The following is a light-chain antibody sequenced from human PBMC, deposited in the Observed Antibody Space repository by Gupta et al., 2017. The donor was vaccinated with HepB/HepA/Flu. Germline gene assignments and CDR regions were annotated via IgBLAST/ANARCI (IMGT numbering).Light chain of an antibody. V-gene: IGLV2-23*02. Sequence: LTQPPALSGSPRPSITISCTGTSSDIGTYNLVSWYQQHPGKVPKLMIYEVTKRPAGLADRFSGSKSGNTASLTISGRQEEVDADYYCSSYVPSTTFLFGGGTKLTVL. CDR1: SSDIGTYNL. J-gene: IGLJ3*02. CDR2: EVT. CDR3: SSYVPSTTFL.